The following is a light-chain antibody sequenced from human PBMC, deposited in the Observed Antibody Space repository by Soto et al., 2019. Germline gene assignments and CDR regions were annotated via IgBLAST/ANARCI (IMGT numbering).Light chain of an antibody. CDR1: SSNIGSNY. CDR2: NNN. Sequence: QSVLTQSPSASGTPGQRVTISCSGSSSNIGSNYVYWYQQLPGAAPKLLIYNNNQRPSGVPDRFSGSKSATSASLALSGLRSEDFVNYYGAAWIYTLRLYVSRPVT. V-gene: IGLV1-47*02. CDR3: AAWIYTLRLYV. J-gene: IGLJ1*01.